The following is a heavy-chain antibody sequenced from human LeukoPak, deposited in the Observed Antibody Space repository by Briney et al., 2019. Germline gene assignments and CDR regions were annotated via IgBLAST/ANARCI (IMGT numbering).Heavy chain of an antibody. V-gene: IGHV5-51*01. J-gene: IGHJ3*02. CDR3: ARQRSRDGYNYDGFDI. CDR2: IYPGDANIDI. D-gene: IGHD5-24*01. CDR1: GYDFPRHW. Sequence: GESLQISCQGFGYDFPRHWIGWVRPMAGRGLEWMGTIYPGDANIDIGYSPSFQGQVTISADKSIRTAYLQWSSLRASDTAMYYCARQRSRDGYNYDGFDIWGQGTMVTVSS.